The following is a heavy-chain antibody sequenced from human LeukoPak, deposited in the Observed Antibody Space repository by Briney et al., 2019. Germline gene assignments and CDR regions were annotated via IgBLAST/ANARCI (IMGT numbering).Heavy chain of an antibody. J-gene: IGHJ6*02. CDR1: GFTFSSYW. Sequence: GGSLRLSCAASGFTFSSYWMSWVRQAPGKGLEWVANIKQDGSEKYYVDSVKGRFTISRDNAKNSLFLQINSLRAEDTAVYYCAREYGSGSYYYYYGMDVWGQGTTVTVSS. CDR3: AREYGSGSYYYYYGMDV. D-gene: IGHD3-10*01. CDR2: IKQDGSEK. V-gene: IGHV3-7*01.